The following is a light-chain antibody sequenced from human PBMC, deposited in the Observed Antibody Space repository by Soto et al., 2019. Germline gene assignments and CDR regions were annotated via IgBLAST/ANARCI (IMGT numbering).Light chain of an antibody. CDR1: QNIRTN. CDR3: QQYNNLLLT. V-gene: IGKV3-15*01. CDR2: GAS. Sequence: IVMTQSPATLSVSPGERATFSCRASQNIRTNLAWYQQKPGQVPRLLIYGASTRATGVPARFSGSGSGTEFILTISSLQSEDFAIYYCQQYNNLLLTFGGGTKVDIK. J-gene: IGKJ4*01.